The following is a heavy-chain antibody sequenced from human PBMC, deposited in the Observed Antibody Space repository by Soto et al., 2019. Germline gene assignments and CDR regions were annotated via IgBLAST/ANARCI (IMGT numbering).Heavy chain of an antibody. D-gene: IGHD3-22*01. CDR3: AITTFLDSSGYYSYFDY. Sequence: PSETLSLTCAVYGGSFSGYYWSWIRQPPGKGLEWIGEINHSGSTNYNPSLKSRVTISVDTSKNQFSLKLSSVTAADTAVYYCAITTFLDSSGYYSYFDYWGQGTLVTVSS. J-gene: IGHJ4*02. CDR1: GGSFSGYY. V-gene: IGHV4-34*01. CDR2: INHSGST.